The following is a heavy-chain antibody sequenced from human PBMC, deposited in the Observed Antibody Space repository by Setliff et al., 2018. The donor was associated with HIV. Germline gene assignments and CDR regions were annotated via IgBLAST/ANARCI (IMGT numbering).Heavy chain of an antibody. J-gene: IGHJ4*02. V-gene: IGHV1-18*03. CDR3: ARERDSNGYQFDY. CDR2: ISTYKGNT. CDR1: GYTFTSYG. D-gene: IGHD3-22*01. Sequence: ASVKVSCKASGYTFTSYGISWVRQAPGQGLEWMGWISTYKGNTKYEQKFQGRVTITKDRSASTAYMEASNLRSEDMAVYYCARERDSNGYQFDYWGQGTLVTVSS.